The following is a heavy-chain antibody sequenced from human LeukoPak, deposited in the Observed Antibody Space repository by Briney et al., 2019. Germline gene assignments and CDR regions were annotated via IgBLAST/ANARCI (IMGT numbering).Heavy chain of an antibody. V-gene: IGHV3-7*01. CDR3: ARDAPYYDFWSGYPYFDY. Sequence: PGGSLRLSCAASGCTFSSYWMRWVRQAPGKGLEGVANIKQDGSEKYYVDSVKGRFTTSRDDAKNSLYLQMNSLRAEDTAVYYCARDAPYYDFWSGYPYFDYWGQGTLVTVSS. J-gene: IGHJ4*02. CDR1: GCTFSSYW. CDR2: IKQDGSEK. D-gene: IGHD3-3*01.